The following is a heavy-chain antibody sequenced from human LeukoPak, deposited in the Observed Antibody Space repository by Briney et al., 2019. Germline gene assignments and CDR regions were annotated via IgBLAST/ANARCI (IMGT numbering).Heavy chain of an antibody. CDR2: ISGSGGST. J-gene: IGHJ6*02. CDR3: AKDGIGTSGIAAAGHYYYGMDV. D-gene: IGHD6-13*01. V-gene: IGHV3-23*01. Sequence: GGSLRLSCAASGFTFSSYAMSWVRQAPGKGLEWVSAISGSGGSTYYADSVKGRFTISRDNSKNTLYLQMNSLRAEGTAVYYCAKDGIGTSGIAAAGHYYYGMDVWGQGTTVTVSS. CDR1: GFTFSSYA.